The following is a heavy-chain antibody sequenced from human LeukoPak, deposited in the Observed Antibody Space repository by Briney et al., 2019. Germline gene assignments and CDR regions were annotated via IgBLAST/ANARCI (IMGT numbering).Heavy chain of an antibody. J-gene: IGHJ4*02. CDR2: ISGSSSHI. D-gene: IGHD1-26*01. Sequence: GGSLRLSCEASGFTFSDYYLGWIRQAPGKGLEWISYISGSSSHINYADSVKGRFTVSRDNAKNTLYLQMNSLRAEDTAVYYCTRSPSLGGNYWGFDYWGQGTLVTVSS. CDR3: TRSPSLGGNYWGFDY. V-gene: IGHV3-11*06. CDR1: GFTFSDYY.